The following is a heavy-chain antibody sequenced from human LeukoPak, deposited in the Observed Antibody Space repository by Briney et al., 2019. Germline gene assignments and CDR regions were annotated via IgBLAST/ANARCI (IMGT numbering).Heavy chain of an antibody. Sequence: PGGSLRLSCAASGFTFSSYAMSWVRQAPGKGLEWVSAISGSGGSTYYADSVKGRFTISGDNSKNTLYLQMNSLRAEDTAVYYCAKGGYCSSTSCSYYMDVWGKGTTVTVSS. D-gene: IGHD2-2*01. J-gene: IGHJ6*03. V-gene: IGHV3-23*01. CDR3: AKGGYCSSTSCSYYMDV. CDR1: GFTFSSYA. CDR2: ISGSGGST.